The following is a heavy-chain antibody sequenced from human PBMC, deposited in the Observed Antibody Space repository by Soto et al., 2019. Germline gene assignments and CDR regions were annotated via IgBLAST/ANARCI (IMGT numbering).Heavy chain of an antibody. J-gene: IGHJ3*02. Sequence: SETLSLTCTVSGGSISSYYWSWIQQPPGKGLEWIGYIYYSGSTNYNPSLKSRVTISVDTSKNQFSLKLSSVTAADTAVYYCAGWAMIVVPRDDAFDIWGQGTMVTASS. CDR3: AGWAMIVVPRDDAFDI. CDR1: GGSISSYY. D-gene: IGHD3-22*01. CDR2: IYYSGST. V-gene: IGHV4-59*01.